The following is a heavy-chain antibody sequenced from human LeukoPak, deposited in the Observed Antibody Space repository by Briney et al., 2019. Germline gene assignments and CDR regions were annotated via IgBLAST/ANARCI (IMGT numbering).Heavy chain of an antibody. V-gene: IGHV3-7*01. CDR2: INPAGSET. J-gene: IGHJ4*02. CDR1: GFSFSAYW. Sequence: GGSLRLSCAASGFSFSAYWMTWVRQAPGTGLEWVANINPAGSETYYVDPVKGRFSISRDNAENLVYLQMNSLRAEDTAVYHCARFGYVAAVDVWGQGTPVTVSS. D-gene: IGHD2-15*01. CDR3: ARFGYVAAVDV.